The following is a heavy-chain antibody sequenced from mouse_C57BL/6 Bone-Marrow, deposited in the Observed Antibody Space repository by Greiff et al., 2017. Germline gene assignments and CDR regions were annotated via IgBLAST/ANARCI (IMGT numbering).Heavy chain of an antibody. CDR3: TRFSGYPYWYFDV. D-gene: IGHD2-2*01. V-gene: IGHV1-15*01. Sequence: QVQLQQSGAELVRPGASVTLSCKASGYTFTDYEMHWVKQTPVHGLEWIGAIDPETGGTAYNQKFKGKAILTADKSSSTAYMELRSLTSEDSAVYYCTRFSGYPYWYFDVWGKGTTVTVSS. CDR2: IDPETGGT. J-gene: IGHJ1*03. CDR1: GYTFTDYE.